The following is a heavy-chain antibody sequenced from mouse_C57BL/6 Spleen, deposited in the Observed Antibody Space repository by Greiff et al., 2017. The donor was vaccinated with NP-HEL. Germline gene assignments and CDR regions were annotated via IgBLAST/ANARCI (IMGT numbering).Heavy chain of an antibody. CDR1: GYTFTNYW. J-gene: IGHJ2*01. CDR2: IYPGGGYT. V-gene: IGHV1-63*01. Sequence: QVQLQQSGAELVRPGTSVKMSCKASGYTFTNYWIGWAKQRPGHGLEWIGDIYPGGGYTNYNEKFKGKATLTADKSSSTAYMQFSRLTSEDSAIYYGGRSGGDYDYFDYWGQGTTLTGSS. D-gene: IGHD2-4*01. CDR3: GRSGGDYDYFDY.